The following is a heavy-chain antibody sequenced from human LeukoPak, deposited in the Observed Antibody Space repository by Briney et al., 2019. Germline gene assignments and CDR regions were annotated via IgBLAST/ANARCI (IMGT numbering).Heavy chain of an antibody. V-gene: IGHV3-23*01. D-gene: IGHD3-10*01. CDR1: GFTFNVHG. CDR3: AKRGVVIRGILVISYHQEAYHYDY. J-gene: IGHJ4*02. CDR2: VGGGTDI. Sequence: GGSLRLSCVASGFTFNVHGVTWVRQAPGEGLEWVSSVGGGTDIHYADSVKGRFTASRDDSKNTLYLQMNSLRAEDTAVYFCAKRGVVIRGILVISYHQEAYHYDYWGQGVLVTVSS.